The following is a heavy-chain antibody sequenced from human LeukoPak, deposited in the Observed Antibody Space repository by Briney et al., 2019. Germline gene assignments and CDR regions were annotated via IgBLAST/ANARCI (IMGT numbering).Heavy chain of an antibody. V-gene: IGHV1-69*02. CDR3: ARGDSSSWYWFDY. CDR1: GGTFSSYT. CDR2: IIPILGIA. Sequence: GASVKVSCKASGGTFSSYTISWVRQAPGQGLEWMGRIIPILGIANDAQKFQGRVTITADKSTSTAYMELSSLRSEDTAVYYCARGDSSSWYWFDYWGQGTLVTVSS. D-gene: IGHD6-13*01. J-gene: IGHJ4*02.